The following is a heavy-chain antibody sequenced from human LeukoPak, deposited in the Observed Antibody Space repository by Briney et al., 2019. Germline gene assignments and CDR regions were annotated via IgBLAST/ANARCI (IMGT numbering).Heavy chain of an antibody. V-gene: IGHV1-46*01. CDR3: ARLMTTVNGRLNWFDP. CDR2: INPSGGST. D-gene: IGHD4-11*01. CDR1: GYTFTSYY. J-gene: IGHJ5*02. Sequence: ASVKVSCKASGYTFTSYYMHRVRQAPGQGLEWMGIINPSGGSTSYAQKFQGRVTMTRDTSTSTVYMELSSLRSEDTAVYYCARLMTTVNGRLNWFDPWGQGTLVTVSS.